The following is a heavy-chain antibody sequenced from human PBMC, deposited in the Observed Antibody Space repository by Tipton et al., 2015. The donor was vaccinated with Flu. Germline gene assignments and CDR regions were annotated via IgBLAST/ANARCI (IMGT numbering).Heavy chain of an antibody. CDR2: ICPGSI. V-gene: IGHV4-61*09. CDR1: GGSVSSPDYY. Sequence: TLSLTCTVSGGSVSSPDYYWTWIRQPPRKGLQWIGNICPGSIYYNPSLKSRLTLSLDTSRIQFSLRLTSMTAADTAVYYCARRDYSNYVSDPKNWFDSWGHGTLVTVSS. J-gene: IGHJ5*01. D-gene: IGHD4-11*01. CDR3: ARRDYSNYVSDPKNWFDS.